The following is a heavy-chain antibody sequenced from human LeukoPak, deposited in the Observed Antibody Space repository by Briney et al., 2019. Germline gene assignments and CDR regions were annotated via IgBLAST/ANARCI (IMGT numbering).Heavy chain of an antibody. D-gene: IGHD3-10*01. CDR2: ISSSSSTI. Sequence: GGSLRLSCAASGFTFSSYSMNWVRQAPGKGLEWVSYISSSSSTIYYADSVKGRFTISRDNAKNSLYLQMNSLRAEDTAVYYCARGPITMVRGVYYYYMDVWGKGTTVTVSS. J-gene: IGHJ6*03. CDR3: ARGPITMVRGVYYYYMDV. V-gene: IGHV3-48*01. CDR1: GFTFSSYS.